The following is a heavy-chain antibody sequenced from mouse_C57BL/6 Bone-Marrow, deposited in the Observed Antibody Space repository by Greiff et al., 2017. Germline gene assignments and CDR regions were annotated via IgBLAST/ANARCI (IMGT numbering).Heavy chain of an antibody. CDR1: GYTFTSYW. CDR3: ARSLYYGSSYNY. V-gene: IGHV1-69*01. D-gene: IGHD1-1*01. J-gene: IGHJ2*01. CDR2: IDPSDSYT. Sequence: QVQLQQPGAELVMPGASVKLSCTASGYTFTSYWMHWVKQRPGQGLEWIGEIDPSDSYTNYNQKFKGKSTLTVDKSSSTAYMQLSSLTSEDSAVYYCARSLYYGSSYNYWGQGTTLTVSS.